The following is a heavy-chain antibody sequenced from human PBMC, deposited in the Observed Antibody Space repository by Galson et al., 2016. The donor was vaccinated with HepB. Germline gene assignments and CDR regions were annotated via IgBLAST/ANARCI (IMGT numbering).Heavy chain of an antibody. V-gene: IGHV3-23*01. CDR2: ISGGGGST. D-gene: IGHD3-10*01. J-gene: IGHJ4*02. Sequence: LRLSCAASGFTFNSYGMSWARQAPGKGLEWVSSISGGGGSTDYAGSVKGRLTISRDNSKNTLYLHLNSLRAEDTAVYFCVKGLYGSGSSGDYWGQGTPVTVSS. CDR1: GFTFNSYG. CDR3: VKGLYGSGSSGDY.